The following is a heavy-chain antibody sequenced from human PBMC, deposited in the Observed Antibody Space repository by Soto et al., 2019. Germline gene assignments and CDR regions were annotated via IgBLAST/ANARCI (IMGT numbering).Heavy chain of an antibody. CDR2: ISAYNGNT. V-gene: IGHV1-18*01. J-gene: IGHJ4*02. D-gene: IGHD3-22*01. CDR3: ARPRPPYYDSSGSYYFDY. CDR1: GYTFTSYG. Sequence: GASVKFSCKASGYTFTSYGISWVRQAPGQGLEWMGWISAYNGNTNYAQKLQGRVTMTTDTSTSTAYMELRSLRSDDTAVYYCARPRPPYYDSSGSYYFDYWGQGTLVTVSS.